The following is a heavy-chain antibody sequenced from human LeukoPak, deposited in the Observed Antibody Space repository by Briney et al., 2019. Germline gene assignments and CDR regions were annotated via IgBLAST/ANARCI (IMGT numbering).Heavy chain of an antibody. CDR2: ISAYKGHT. CDR1: VYTFTSYG. CDR3: ARGGRWELPRPYAFDT. J-gene: IGHJ3*02. D-gene: IGHD1-26*01. Sequence: GPSVKVSCKASVYTFTSYGISWVRQAPGQGLEWMGWISAYKGHTNYAQKFQGRVIMTTDTSTSTAYLDLRSLRSDDTAVYYCARGGRWELPRPYAFDTWGQGTMVTVSS. V-gene: IGHV1-18*01.